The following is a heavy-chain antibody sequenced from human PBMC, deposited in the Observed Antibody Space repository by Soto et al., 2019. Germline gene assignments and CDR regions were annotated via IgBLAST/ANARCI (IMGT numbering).Heavy chain of an antibody. Sequence: GGSLRLSCAASGFTFSSYGMHWVRQAPGKGLEWVAVISYDGSKKYYVDSVKGRFSISRDNSKKTLHLQMNSLRAEDTAVYYCARDPPYKWNYVTMDVWGQGTTVTVSS. CDR1: GFTFSSYG. V-gene: IGHV3-30*03. D-gene: IGHD1-7*01. CDR3: ARDPPYKWNYVTMDV. J-gene: IGHJ6*02. CDR2: ISYDGSKK.